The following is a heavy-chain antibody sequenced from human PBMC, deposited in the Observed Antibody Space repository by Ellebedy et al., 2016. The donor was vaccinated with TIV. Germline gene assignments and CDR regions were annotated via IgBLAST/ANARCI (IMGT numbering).Heavy chain of an antibody. Sequence: PRGSLRLSCSASGFTFSSYAMHWVRQAPGKGLEYVSAISSNGGSTYYADSVKGRFTISRDNSKNTLYLQMSSLRAEDTAVYYCVKAPQAAGYDYWGQGTLVTVSS. V-gene: IGHV3-64D*06. D-gene: IGHD6-13*01. J-gene: IGHJ4*02. CDR2: ISSNGGST. CDR1: GFTFSSYA. CDR3: VKAPQAAGYDY.